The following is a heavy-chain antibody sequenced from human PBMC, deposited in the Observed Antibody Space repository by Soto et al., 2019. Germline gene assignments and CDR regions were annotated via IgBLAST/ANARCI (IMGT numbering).Heavy chain of an antibody. CDR1: GGSVRSGSYY. J-gene: IGHJ4*02. CDR2: IYQSGTT. CDR3: ARDSSGRHDY. V-gene: IGHV4-61*01. Sequence: PSETLSLTCSVSGGSVRSGSYYWTWIRQPPGKGLEWIGYIYQSGTTNYNASLKSRVTISIDTSKNQFFLKLNSVTAEETAVYYCARDSSGRHDYWGQGTLVTVSS. D-gene: IGHD3-22*01.